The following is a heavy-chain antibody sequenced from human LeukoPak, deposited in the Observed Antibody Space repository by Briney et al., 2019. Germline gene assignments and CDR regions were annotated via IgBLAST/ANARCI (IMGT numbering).Heavy chain of an antibody. J-gene: IGHJ4*02. CDR2: IYTSGST. D-gene: IGHD1-1*01. Sequence: SETLSLTCTVSGGSISSYYWRWIRQPAGKGLEWIGRIYTSGSTNCNPSLKSRVPMSVDTSKNQFSLKLSSVTAADTAVYYCARASGYKVYYFDYWGQGTLVTVSS. CDR1: GGSISSYY. V-gene: IGHV4-4*07. CDR3: ARASGYKVYYFDY.